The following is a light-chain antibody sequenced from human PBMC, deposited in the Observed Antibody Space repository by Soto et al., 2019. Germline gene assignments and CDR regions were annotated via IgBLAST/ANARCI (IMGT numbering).Light chain of an antibody. CDR3: QSLGTGIQV. J-gene: IGLJ3*02. V-gene: IGLV4-69*01. CDR1: SGYSTNA. Sequence: QTVVTQSPSASASLGASVKLTCTLSSGYSTNAIAWHQQQSEKGPRFLMKINYDGTHSKGDGFFDRFSGSSSGAERHLSISSLQSEDEADYYWQSLGTGIQVFGGGTKLTVL. CDR2: INYDGTH.